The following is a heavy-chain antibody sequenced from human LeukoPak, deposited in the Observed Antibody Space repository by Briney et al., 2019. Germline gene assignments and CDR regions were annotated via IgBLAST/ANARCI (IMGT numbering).Heavy chain of an antibody. CDR1: GYIFTSYW. CDR2: IYPGDSDT. CDR3: AKLLYSGSYYSPY. V-gene: IGHV5-51*01. Sequence: GESLKISCTGSGYIFTSYWIGWVRQLPGKGLEWMGIIYPGDSDTRYSPSFQGQVTISVDKSISTAYLQWSSLKASDTAMYYCAKLLYSGSYYSPYWGQGTLVTVSS. J-gene: IGHJ4*02. D-gene: IGHD1-26*01.